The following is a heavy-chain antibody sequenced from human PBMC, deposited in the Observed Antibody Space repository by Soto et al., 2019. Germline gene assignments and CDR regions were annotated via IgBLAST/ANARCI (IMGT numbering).Heavy chain of an antibody. V-gene: IGHV3-48*02. Sequence: GGSLRLSCAASGFTFSSYSMNWVRQAPGKGLEWVSYISSSSSTIYYADSVKGRFTISRDNAKNSLYLQMNSLRDEDTAVYYCARVGSSNAGVLNAFYICGQGTTVTVSS. CDR2: ISSSSSTI. D-gene: IGHD2-8*01. J-gene: IGHJ3*02. CDR3: ARVGSSNAGVLNAFYI. CDR1: GFTFSSYS.